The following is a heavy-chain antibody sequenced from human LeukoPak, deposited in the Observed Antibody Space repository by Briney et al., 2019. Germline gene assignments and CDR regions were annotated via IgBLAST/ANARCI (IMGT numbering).Heavy chain of an antibody. D-gene: IGHD2-2*01. CDR1: GFTFNTNA. CDR2: ISSSSSYI. CDR3: ARDWRAIVVVPAAPFFDY. Sequence: PGGSLRLSCAASGFTFNTNAMSWVRLAPGKGLEWVSSISSSSSYIYYADSVKGRFTISRDNAKNSLYLQMNSLRAEDTAVYYCARDWRAIVVVPAAPFFDYWGQGTLVTVSS. J-gene: IGHJ4*02. V-gene: IGHV3-21*01.